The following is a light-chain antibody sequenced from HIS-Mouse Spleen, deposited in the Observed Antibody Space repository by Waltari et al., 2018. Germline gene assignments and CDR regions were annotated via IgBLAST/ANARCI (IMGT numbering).Light chain of an antibody. CDR3: QQYNNWWT. Sequence: IVMTPSPATLSVSPGERATLSCRASQSVSSNLAWYQQKPGQAPRLLIYGASTRATGIPARFSGSGSGTEFTLTISSLQSEDFAVYYCQQYNNWWTFGQGTKVEIK. V-gene: IGKV3-15*01. CDR2: GAS. J-gene: IGKJ1*01. CDR1: QSVSSN.